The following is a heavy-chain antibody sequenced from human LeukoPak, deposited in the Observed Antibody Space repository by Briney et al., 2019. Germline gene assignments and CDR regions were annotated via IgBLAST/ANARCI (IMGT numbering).Heavy chain of an antibody. Sequence: PSETLSLTCTVSGGSISSYYWSWIRQPPGKGLEWIGYIYYSGSTNYNPSLKSRVTISVDTSKNQFSLKLSSVTAADTAVYYCARARDYYDSTADFDYWGQGTLVTVSS. D-gene: IGHD3-22*01. V-gene: IGHV4-59*01. CDR2: IYYSGST. CDR3: ARARDYYDSTADFDY. CDR1: GGSISSYY. J-gene: IGHJ4*02.